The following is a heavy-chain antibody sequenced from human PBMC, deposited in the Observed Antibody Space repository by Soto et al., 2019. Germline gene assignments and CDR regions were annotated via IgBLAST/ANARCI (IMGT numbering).Heavy chain of an antibody. CDR3: ARSSVAEARCGSGGSVYSEEYFEH. CDR1: GFTFSSYD. Sequence: GGSLRLSCAASGFTFSSYDMNWVRQAPGKGLEWVSYISSSGSTNYYADSVKGRFTISRDNAKNSLFLQMNSLRAEDETVYYCARSSVAEARCGSGGSVYSEEYFEHWGQGTLVTVSS. V-gene: IGHV3-48*03. CDR2: ISSSGSTN. J-gene: IGHJ1*01. D-gene: IGHD2-15*01.